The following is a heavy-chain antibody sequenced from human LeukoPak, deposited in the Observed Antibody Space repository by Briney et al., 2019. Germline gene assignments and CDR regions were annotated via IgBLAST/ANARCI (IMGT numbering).Heavy chain of an antibody. CDR2: HSANAGSR. Sequence: PGLCLGLSRVSSLFPFSSRPMHCVSHVSGKALEQVSAHSANAGSRLYPDSVRGRGDIYRDNSKNTVYLQMGSLRGDDTAVYYCVRDHGNVRLPRYYFDLWGQGTLVSVSS. V-gene: IGHV3-64*02. CDR1: LFPFSSRP. D-gene: IGHD5-24*01. CDR3: VRDHGNVRLPRYYFDL. J-gene: IGHJ4*02.